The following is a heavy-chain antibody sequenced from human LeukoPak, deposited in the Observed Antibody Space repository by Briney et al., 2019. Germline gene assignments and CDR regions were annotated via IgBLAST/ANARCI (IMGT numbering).Heavy chain of an antibody. CDR2: ISYDGSNK. Sequence: GGSLRLSCAASGFTFSSYGMHWVRQAPGKGLEWVAVISYDGSNKYYADSVKGRFTISRDNSKNTLYLQMSGLRADDTAVYYCAKDGTPGDYWGQGTRATVSS. D-gene: IGHD2-15*01. J-gene: IGHJ4*02. CDR3: AKDGTPGDY. CDR1: GFTFSSYG. V-gene: IGHV3-30*18.